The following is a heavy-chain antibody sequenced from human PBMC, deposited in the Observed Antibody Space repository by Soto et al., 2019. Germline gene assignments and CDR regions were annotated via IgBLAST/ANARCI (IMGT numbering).Heavy chain of an antibody. CDR3: AKKRGAKFGYYYMDV. J-gene: IGHJ6*03. CDR2: ISGSGGST. CDR1: GFTFSDYY. V-gene: IGHV3-23*01. D-gene: IGHD3-10*01. Sequence: GGSLRLSCTASGFTFSDYYMNWIRQAPGKGLEWVSAISGSGGSTYYADSVKGRFTISRDNSKNTLYLQMNSLRAEDTAVYYSAKKRGAKFGYYYMDVWGKGTTVTVSS.